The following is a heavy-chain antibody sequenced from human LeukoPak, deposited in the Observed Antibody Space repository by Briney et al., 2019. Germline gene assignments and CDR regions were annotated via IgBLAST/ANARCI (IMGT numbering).Heavy chain of an antibody. CDR2: IYHSGST. CDR1: GYSISSGYY. Sequence: SETLSLTCTVSGYSISSGYYWGWIRQPPGKGREWIGSIYHSGSTYYNPSLKSRVTISVDTSKNQFSLKLSSVTAADTAVYYCARSDCSSTSCPLDYWGQGTLVTVSS. CDR3: ARSDCSSTSCPLDY. J-gene: IGHJ4*02. D-gene: IGHD2-2*01. V-gene: IGHV4-38-2*02.